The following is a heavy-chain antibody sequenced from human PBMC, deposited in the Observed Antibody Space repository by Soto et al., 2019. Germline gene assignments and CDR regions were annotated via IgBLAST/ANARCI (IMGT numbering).Heavy chain of an antibody. CDR2: LINIFGTA. CDR3: AIDRMHFVRSGYSGSRLFDP. CDR1: GGTFNNNG. V-gene: IGHV1-69*01. D-gene: IGHD3-22*01. Sequence: QVQLVQSGSEVKKPGSSVKVSCKASGGTFNNNGVTWVRQAPGQGLEWMGGLINIFGTARYARKFQGRVRIFADESTRTAYMELTSLRSEDTAVYYCAIDRMHFVRSGYSGSRLFDPWGQGTLVTVSS. J-gene: IGHJ5*02.